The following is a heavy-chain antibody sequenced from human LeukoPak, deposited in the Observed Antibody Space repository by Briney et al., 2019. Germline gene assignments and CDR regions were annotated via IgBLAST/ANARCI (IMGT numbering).Heavy chain of an antibody. CDR1: GDSVSRSSYY. CDR2: IYYIGST. D-gene: IGHD6-13*01. CDR3: VRDIAAAGGFDY. Sequence: SETLSLTCTVSGDSVSRSSYYWTWIRQPPGKGLEWIGYIYYIGSTNYNPSLRSRLTMSVDTSKNQFSLKLSSVTAADTAVYYCVRDIAAAGGFDYWGRGTLVTVSS. V-gene: IGHV4-61*01. J-gene: IGHJ4*02.